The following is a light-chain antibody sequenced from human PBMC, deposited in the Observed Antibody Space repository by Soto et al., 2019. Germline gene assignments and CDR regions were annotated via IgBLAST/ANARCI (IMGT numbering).Light chain of an antibody. J-gene: IGKJ1*01. Sequence: EIVLTQSPDTLSLSPGERATLSCLASQSVSSSYLAWYQQKPGQAPRLLIYGASTRATGIPARFSGSGSGTEFTLTISSLQSEDFAVYYCQQYNNWPPWTFGQGTKVHIK. CDR2: GAS. CDR3: QQYNNWPPWT. V-gene: IGKV3-15*01. CDR1: QSVSSSY.